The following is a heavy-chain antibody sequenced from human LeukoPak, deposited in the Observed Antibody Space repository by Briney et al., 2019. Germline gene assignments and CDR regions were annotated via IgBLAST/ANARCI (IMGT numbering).Heavy chain of an antibody. D-gene: IGHD5-18*01. Sequence: GASVKVSCKASGYTFTSNYIHWVRQAPGQGLEWMGMIYPRDGSTSYAQKFQGRVTMTEDTSTDTAYMELSSLRSEDTAVYYCATVRLGEIQLWFPPKFDYWGQGTLVTVSS. CDR2: IYPRDGST. CDR3: ATVRLGEIQLWFPPKFDY. J-gene: IGHJ4*02. CDR1: GYTFTSNY. V-gene: IGHV1-46*01.